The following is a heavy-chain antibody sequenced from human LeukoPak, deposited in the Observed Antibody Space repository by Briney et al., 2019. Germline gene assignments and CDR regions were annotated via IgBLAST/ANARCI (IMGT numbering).Heavy chain of an antibody. CDR3: ARVLRGWFDP. CDR1: GGSFSGYY. CDR2: INHSGST. D-gene: IGHD5-12*01. J-gene: IGHJ5*02. V-gene: IGHV4-34*01. Sequence: SETLSLTCAVYGGSFSGYYWSWIRQPPGKGLEWIGEINHSGSTNYNPSLKSRVTISVDTSKNQFSLKLSSVTAADTAVYYCARVLRGWFDPWGQGTLVTVSS.